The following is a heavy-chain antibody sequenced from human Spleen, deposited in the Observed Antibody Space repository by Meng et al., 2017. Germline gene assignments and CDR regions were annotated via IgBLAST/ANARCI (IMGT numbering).Heavy chain of an antibody. CDR1: GYTFTGYY. Sequence: ASVKVSCKTSGYTFTGYYMHWVRQAPGHGLEWMGRINPLTGVTNYAQKFQGRVTMTRDMSISTAYMELSGLRSDDTAMYYCARDEDISAAGKLFGDYWGQGTLVTVSS. V-gene: IGHV1-2*06. CDR2: INPLTGVT. J-gene: IGHJ4*02. CDR3: ARDEDISAAGKLFGDY. D-gene: IGHD6-13*01.